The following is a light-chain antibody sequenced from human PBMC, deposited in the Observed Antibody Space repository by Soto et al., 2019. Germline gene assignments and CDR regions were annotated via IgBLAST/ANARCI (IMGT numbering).Light chain of an antibody. CDR2: EVS. J-gene: IGLJ2*01. Sequence: QSALTQPASVSGSPGQSITISCTGTSSDVGGYNYVSWYQQPPGKAPKLMIYEVSNRPSGVSNRFSGSKSANTASLTISGLQAEDEADYYCSSYTSSSTLVVFGGGTKVTVL. V-gene: IGLV2-14*01. CDR3: SSYTSSSTLVV. CDR1: SSDVGGYNY.